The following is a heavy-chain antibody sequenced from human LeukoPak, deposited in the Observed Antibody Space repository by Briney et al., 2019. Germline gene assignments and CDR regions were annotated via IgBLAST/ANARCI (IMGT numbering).Heavy chain of an antibody. D-gene: IGHD5-12*01. CDR1: GGTFSSYA. J-gene: IGHJ4*02. Sequence: GASVKVSCKASGGTFSSYAISWVRQAPGQGLEWMGGIIPIFGTANYAQKFQGRVTNTTDESTSAAYMELSSLRSEDTAVYYCARHSGYQFDYWGQGTLVTVSS. V-gene: IGHV1-69*05. CDR2: IIPIFGTA. CDR3: ARHSGYQFDY.